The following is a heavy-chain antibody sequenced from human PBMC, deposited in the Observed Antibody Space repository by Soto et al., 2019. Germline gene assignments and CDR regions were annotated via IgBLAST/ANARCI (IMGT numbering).Heavy chain of an antibody. D-gene: IGHD3-3*01. J-gene: IGHJ5*02. CDR1: GGSISSSSYY. CDR2: IYYSGST. CDR3: ARQTRGGITIFGVVSPWFDP. Sequence: SETLSLTCTVSGGSISSSSYYWGWIRQPPGKGLEWIGSIYYSGSTYYNPSLKSRVTISVDTSKNQFSLKLSSVTAADTAVYYCARQTRGGITIFGVVSPWFDPWGQGTLVTVSS. V-gene: IGHV4-39*01.